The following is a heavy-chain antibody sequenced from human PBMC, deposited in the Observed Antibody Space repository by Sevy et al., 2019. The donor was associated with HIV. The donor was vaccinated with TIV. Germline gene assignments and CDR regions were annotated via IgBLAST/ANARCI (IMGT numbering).Heavy chain of an antibody. CDR2: ITTDATNT. D-gene: IGHD1-1*01. V-gene: IGHV3-74*01. CDR1: GFTFSSYW. Sequence: GGSLRLSCAASGFTFSSYWMHWVRQAPGKGLVWVSRITTDATNTDYADSVRGRFTISRDNAKNTLYLQMSSLRAEDTAVYYCARDRGLATPFDSWGQGTLVTVSS. CDR3: ARDRGLATPFDS. J-gene: IGHJ4*02.